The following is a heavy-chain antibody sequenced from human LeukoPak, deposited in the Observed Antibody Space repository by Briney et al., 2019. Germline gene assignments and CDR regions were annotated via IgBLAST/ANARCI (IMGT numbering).Heavy chain of an antibody. D-gene: IGHD1-1*01. CDR1: GASISSSTYH. V-gene: IGHV4-39*07. J-gene: IGHJ4*02. CDR2: IYTSGST. Sequence: PSETLSLTCNVSGASISSSTYHWGWIRQPPGKGLEWIGRIYTSGSTNYNPSLKSRVTISVDTSKNQFSLKLSSVTAADTAVYYCASTTGTTAYWGQGTLVTVSS. CDR3: ASTTGTTAY.